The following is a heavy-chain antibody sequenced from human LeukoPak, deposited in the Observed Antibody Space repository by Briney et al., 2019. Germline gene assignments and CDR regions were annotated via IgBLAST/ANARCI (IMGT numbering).Heavy chain of an antibody. CDR3: AGGVRERLGGAIDHYYYALHV. D-gene: IGHD3-16*01. Sequence: PSETLYLTCVVCGGSLSTHHWSWLRQSPGRGLEWIVYISDSGSTNYNPSLKSRVTISVDTSKNQFSLMLNSLTAADTAVYYCAGGVRERLGGAIDHYYYALHVWGRGTMVTVSS. CDR1: GGSLSTHH. CDR2: ISDSGST. J-gene: IGHJ6*02. V-gene: IGHV4-59*11.